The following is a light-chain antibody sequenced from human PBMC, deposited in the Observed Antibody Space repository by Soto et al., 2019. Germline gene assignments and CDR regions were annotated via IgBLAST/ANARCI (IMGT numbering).Light chain of an antibody. Sequence: QSALTQPPSASGSPGQSVTISCTGTSSDVGAYNYVSWYQQYPGKAPKLMIYEVTKRPSGVPDRFSGSKSGNTASLTVSGLQAEDEADYYCTSYVGNDIWVFGGGTKVPVL. CDR3: TSYVGNDIWV. V-gene: IGLV2-8*01. J-gene: IGLJ3*02. CDR2: EVT. CDR1: SSDVGAYNY.